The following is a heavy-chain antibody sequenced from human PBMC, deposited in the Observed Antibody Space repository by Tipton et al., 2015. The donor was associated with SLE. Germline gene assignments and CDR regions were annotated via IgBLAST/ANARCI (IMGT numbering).Heavy chain of an antibody. Sequence: TLSLTCAVYGGSFSGYYWSWIRQPPGKGLEWIGEINHSGSTYYNPSLKGRVTISGDTSKNQFSLRLSSVTAADTAVYYCARDWGSVYGMDVWGQGTTVTVS. V-gene: IGHV4-34*01. CDR2: INHSGST. D-gene: IGHD3-16*01. J-gene: IGHJ6*02. CDR3: ARDWGSVYGMDV. CDR1: GGSFSGYY.